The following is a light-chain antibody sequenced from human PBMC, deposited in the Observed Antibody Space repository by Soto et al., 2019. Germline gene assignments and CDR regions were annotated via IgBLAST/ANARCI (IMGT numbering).Light chain of an antibody. CDR1: QSVDRH. CDR2: GAS. J-gene: IGKJ2*01. V-gene: IGKV3-15*01. Sequence: EILLTQSPSTLSVSPGERATLSCRASQSVDRHLHWYQQKPGRAPRLLIHGASARATGIPARLTGSGSGTEFTLTISSLQSEDIAIYYCQQSHNWYTFGQGTKVDIK. CDR3: QQSHNWYT.